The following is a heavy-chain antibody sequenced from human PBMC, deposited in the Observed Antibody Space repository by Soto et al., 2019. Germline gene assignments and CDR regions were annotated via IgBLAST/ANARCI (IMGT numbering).Heavy chain of an antibody. V-gene: IGHV1-3*01. CDR1: GYTFPSYD. D-gene: IGHD1-26*01. CDR2: INGGSGKT. Sequence: ASVKVSCKASGYTFPSYDINWVRQATGQRLEWMGWINGGSGKTKYSKKFQGRVTIARDTSASTAYMEVSSLRSEDTAVYYCARYSGNYQDAFDIWGQGTMVTVSS. CDR3: ARYSGNYQDAFDI. J-gene: IGHJ3*02.